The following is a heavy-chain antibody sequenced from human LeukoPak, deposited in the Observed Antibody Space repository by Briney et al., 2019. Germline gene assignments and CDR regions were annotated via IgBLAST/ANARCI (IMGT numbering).Heavy chain of an antibody. CDR2: IYYSGST. Sequence: SETLSLTCTVSGGSISSYYWSWIRQPPGKRLEWIGYIYYSGSTNYNPSLKSRVTISVDTSKNQFSLKLTSVTAADTAVYYCARVEAGSGWQGARYYFDYWGQGTLVTVSS. CDR3: ARVEAGSGWQGARYYFDY. V-gene: IGHV4-59*01. D-gene: IGHD6-19*01. J-gene: IGHJ4*02. CDR1: GGSISSYY.